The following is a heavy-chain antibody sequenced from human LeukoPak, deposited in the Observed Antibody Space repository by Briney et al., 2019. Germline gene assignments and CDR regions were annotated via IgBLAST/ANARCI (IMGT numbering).Heavy chain of an antibody. CDR3: ARAGGAAAGLNWFDP. Sequence: PGGSLRLSCAASGFTFSSYSMNWVRQAPGKGLEWVSSISSSSYIYYADSVKGRFTISRDNAKNSLYLQMNSLRAEDTAVYYCARAGGAAAGLNWFDPWGQGTLVTVSS. D-gene: IGHD6-13*01. CDR1: GFTFSSYS. CDR2: ISSSSYI. J-gene: IGHJ5*02. V-gene: IGHV3-21*01.